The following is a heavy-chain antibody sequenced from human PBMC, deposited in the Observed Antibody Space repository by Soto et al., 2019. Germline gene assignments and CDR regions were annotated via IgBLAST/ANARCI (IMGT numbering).Heavy chain of an antibody. D-gene: IGHD2-15*01. Sequence: QVQVVQSGAEVKRPGSSVNVSCKASGGYFNNRQTLNSYPISWVRQAPGQGLEWMGGIIPLFGTTNYAQRFQGSVTITADNSTSTTYPELNDVTSDDTAVYYCAKWWGGEIYYYHYAMDVWGKGTMVTVSS. CDR1: GGYFNNRQTLNSYP. CDR2: IIPLFGTT. V-gene: IGHV1-69*06. CDR3: AKWWGGEIYYYHYAMDV. J-gene: IGHJ6*04.